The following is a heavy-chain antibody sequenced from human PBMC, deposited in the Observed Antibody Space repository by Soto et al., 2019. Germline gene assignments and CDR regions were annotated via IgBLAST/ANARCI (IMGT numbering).Heavy chain of an antibody. CDR2: INAGNGNT. Sequence: QVQLVQSGAEVKKPWASVKVSCKTSGYNFTSYDMHWVREAPGQRLEWMGWINAGNGNTKYSQKFQGRVTITRDTSASTAYMELSSLRSEDTAVYYCARSITLAGDYWGQGTLVTVSS. J-gene: IGHJ4*02. D-gene: IGHD1-20*01. CDR3: ARSITLAGDY. V-gene: IGHV1-3*01. CDR1: GYNFTSYD.